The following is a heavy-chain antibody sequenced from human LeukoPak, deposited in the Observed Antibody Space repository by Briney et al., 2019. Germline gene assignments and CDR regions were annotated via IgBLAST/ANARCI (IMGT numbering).Heavy chain of an antibody. CDR2: IYYSGST. CDR3: ASRSVGARRFQWSGMDV. Sequence: SETLSLTCTVSGGSISSYYWSWIRQPPGKGLEWIGYIYYSGSTNYNPSLKSRVTVSVDTSKNQFSLKLSSVTAADTAVYYCASRSVGARRFQWSGMDVWGQGTTVTVSS. CDR1: GGSISSYY. V-gene: IGHV4-59*12. J-gene: IGHJ6*02. D-gene: IGHD1-26*01.